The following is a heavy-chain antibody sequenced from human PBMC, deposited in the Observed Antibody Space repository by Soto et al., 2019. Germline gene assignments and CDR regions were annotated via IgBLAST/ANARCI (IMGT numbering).Heavy chain of an antibody. CDR1: GFTFSTYS. V-gene: IGHV3-21*01. J-gene: IGHJ1*01. D-gene: IGHD2-15*01. CDR3: ARCSGFSSNDRLPEEFQY. CDR2: ISSSSRDI. Sequence: EVHLVESGGGLVKPGGSLRLSCAGSGFTFSTYSMNWVRQAPGKGLEWVSSISSSSRDIFYANSVKGRFTISRDNAKNSLYLQLNSLKAEDTAVYYCARCSGFSSNDRLPEEFQYWGQATLVTVSS.